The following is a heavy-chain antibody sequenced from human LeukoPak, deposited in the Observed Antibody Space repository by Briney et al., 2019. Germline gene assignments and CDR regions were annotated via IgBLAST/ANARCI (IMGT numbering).Heavy chain of an antibody. CDR3: ARNLGLGYCTTTSCSVDF. V-gene: IGHV3-30*03. D-gene: IGHD2-2*03. Sequence: GRSLRLSCSASGFTFSDYAMHWVRRAPGKGLEWVAVISYDERNKYYGDSVRGRFTVSRDNSRNTLFLQMNSLRREDTAVYYCARNLGLGYCTTTSCSVDFWGQGTLVSVSS. CDR2: ISYDERNK. J-gene: IGHJ4*02. CDR1: GFTFSDYA.